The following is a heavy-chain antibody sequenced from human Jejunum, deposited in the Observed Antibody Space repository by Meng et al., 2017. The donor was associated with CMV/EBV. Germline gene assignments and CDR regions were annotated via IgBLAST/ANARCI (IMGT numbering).Heavy chain of an antibody. CDR2: ISSGGAST. V-gene: IGHV3-23*01. Sequence: ASGFIFSTYAMSWVRQAPGKGLEWVSEISSGGASTYYADSVKGRFTISRDNSKNTLYLQMNSLRAEDTALYYCAKDRDGNWYFDLWGRGTLVTVSS. CDR3: AKDRDGNWYFDL. D-gene: IGHD3-10*01. CDR1: GFIFSTYA. J-gene: IGHJ2*01.